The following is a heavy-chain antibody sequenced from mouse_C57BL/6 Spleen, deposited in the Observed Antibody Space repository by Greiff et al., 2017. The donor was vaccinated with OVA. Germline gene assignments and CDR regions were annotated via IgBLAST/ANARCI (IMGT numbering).Heavy chain of an antibody. J-gene: IGHJ4*01. Sequence: EVQLQQSGPVLVKPGASVKMSCKASGYTFTDYYMNWVKQSHGKSLEWIGVINPYNGGTSYQQKFKGKATLTVDKSSSTAYMELNSLTSEDSAVYYCALSYGNYALYAMDYWGQGTSVTVSS. CDR2: INPYNGGT. CDR3: ALSYGNYALYAMDY. V-gene: IGHV1-19*01. CDR1: GYTFTDYY. D-gene: IGHD2-1*01.